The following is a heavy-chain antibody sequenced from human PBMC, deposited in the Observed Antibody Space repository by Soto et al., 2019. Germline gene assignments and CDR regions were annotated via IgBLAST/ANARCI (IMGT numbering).Heavy chain of an antibody. J-gene: IGHJ1*01. Sequence: QVQLQESGPGLAKPSGTMFLTCAVSGGSISSSNWWSWVRQPPGKGLEWIGEIDHSGRTNYNPSLKSRVTISVDKSKNQFSLNLSSVTAADTAVYYCARAQDGDYVYFQHWGQGTLVNVSS. V-gene: IGHV4-4*02. CDR1: GGSISSSNW. D-gene: IGHD4-17*01. CDR2: IDHSGRT. CDR3: ARAQDGDYVYFQH.